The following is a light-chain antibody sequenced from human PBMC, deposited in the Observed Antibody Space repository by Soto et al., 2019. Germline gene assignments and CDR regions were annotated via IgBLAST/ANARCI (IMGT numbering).Light chain of an antibody. J-gene: IGKJ2*01. V-gene: IGKV3-20*01. CDR1: ESVRSSH. CDR3: QQYGSSPGT. Sequence: EIVLTQSPGTLSLSPGERATLSCRASESVRSSHLAWYQQKPGQAPRLLISGASSRATGIPDRFSGSGSGTDFTRTVSRLEPEDFAVYYCQQYGSSPGTFGQGTKLEI. CDR2: GAS.